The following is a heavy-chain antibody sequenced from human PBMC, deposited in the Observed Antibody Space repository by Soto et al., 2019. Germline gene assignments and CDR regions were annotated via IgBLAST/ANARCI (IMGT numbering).Heavy chain of an antibody. CDR2: TSYDGTNK. J-gene: IGHJ1*01. V-gene: IGHV3-30*19. CDR1: GFTFRSYF. CDR3: ARWGRTAGSDV. Sequence: QVQLVESGGGVVQPGTSLRVSCVASGFTFRSYFIHWVRQAPGKGLEWVALTSYDGTNKYYGDSVRGRFTISRDNSRNTVDLQMDSLRVEDTAVYYCARWGRTAGSDVWGQGTLVSVSS. D-gene: IGHD3-16*01.